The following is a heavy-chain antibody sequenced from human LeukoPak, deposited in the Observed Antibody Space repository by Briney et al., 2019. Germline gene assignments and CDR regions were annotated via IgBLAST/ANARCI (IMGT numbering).Heavy chain of an antibody. D-gene: IGHD3-22*01. CDR1: GGSFSGYY. CDR2: INHSGSA. J-gene: IGHJ4*02. CDR3: ARGLVVIRYFDY. Sequence: SETLSLACAVYGGSFSGYYWSWIRQPPGKGLEWIGEINHSGSANYNPSLKSRVTISVDTSKNQFSLKLSSVTAADTAVYYCARGLVVIRYFDYWGQGTLVTVSS. V-gene: IGHV4-34*01.